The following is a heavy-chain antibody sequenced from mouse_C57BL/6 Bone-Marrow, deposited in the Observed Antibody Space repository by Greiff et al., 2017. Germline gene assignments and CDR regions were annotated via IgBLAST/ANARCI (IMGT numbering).Heavy chain of an antibody. Sequence: VQLQQSGPELVKPGASVKISCKASGYAFSSSWMNWVKQRPGKGLEWIGRIYPGDGDTTYNGKFKGKATLTADKSSSTAYMQLSSLTSEDSAVYFCANDGYCLRVWFAYWGQGTLVTVSA. J-gene: IGHJ3*01. V-gene: IGHV1-82*01. CDR2: IYPGDGDT. CDR1: GYAFSSSW. CDR3: ANDGYCLRVWFAY. D-gene: IGHD2-3*01.